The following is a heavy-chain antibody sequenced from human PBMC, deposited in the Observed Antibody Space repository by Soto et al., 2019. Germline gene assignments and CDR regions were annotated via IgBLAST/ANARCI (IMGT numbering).Heavy chain of an antibody. D-gene: IGHD2-15*01. Sequence: QVQLVQSGAEVKKPGASVKVSCKASGYTFTSYGISWVRQAPGQGLEWMGWISAYNGNTNYAQKLQGRVTMTTDTSTSTADMERRSLRSDDTAVYYCASGPRGYCSGGSCPRFYYYYGMDVWGQGTTVTVSS. J-gene: IGHJ6*02. CDR3: ASGPRGYCSGGSCPRFYYYYGMDV. V-gene: IGHV1-18*01. CDR1: GYTFTSYG. CDR2: ISAYNGNT.